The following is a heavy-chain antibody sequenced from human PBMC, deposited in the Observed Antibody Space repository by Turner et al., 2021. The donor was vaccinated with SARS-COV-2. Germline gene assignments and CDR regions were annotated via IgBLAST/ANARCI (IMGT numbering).Heavy chain of an antibody. D-gene: IGHD5-12*01. CDR3: VKGGSVDV. CDR2: VSPDGGIT. J-gene: IGHJ6*02. Sequence: EVQVVESGGGLVPPGGSLRLSCAASGFACSSLSMTWVRQAQGKGLECASLVSPDGGITYYADSLKGRFTISRDNSKNTVYLQMNSLRAEDTAIYYCVKGGSVDVWGQGTTVTVSS. CDR1: GFACSSLS. V-gene: IGHV3-23*04.